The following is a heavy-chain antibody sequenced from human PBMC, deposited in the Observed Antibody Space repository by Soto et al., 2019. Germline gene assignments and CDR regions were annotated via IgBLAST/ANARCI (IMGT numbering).Heavy chain of an antibody. CDR3: ARASGLGVAHIDY. Sequence: QVQLQESGPGLVKPSETLSVTCNVSGGSVTGFYWSWIRQPPGKGLEWIGYIFHSGSSNYHPSLKSRVTISVDTSKSQISLRLTSVTAADTAVYYCARASGLGVAHIDYWGQGTLVTVSS. D-gene: IGHD6-19*01. CDR1: GGSVTGFY. J-gene: IGHJ4*02. V-gene: IGHV4-59*02. CDR2: IFHSGSS.